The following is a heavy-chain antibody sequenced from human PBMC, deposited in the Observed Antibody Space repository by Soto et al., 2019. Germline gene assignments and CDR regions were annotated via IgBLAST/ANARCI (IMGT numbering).Heavy chain of an antibody. CDR2: IYYSGST. CDR3: AVNSYGWILHFDC. V-gene: IGHV4-59*01. J-gene: IGHJ4*02. D-gene: IGHD6-19*01. CDR1: GGSISSYY. Sequence: QVQLQESGPGLVKPSETLSLTCTVSGGSISSYYWSWIRQPPGKGLEWVGYIYYSGSTNYNPPHKRLVTIAIDASKDQSYLNPSSVTAADTAVSYSAVNSYGWILHFDCWGQGTLVTVSS.